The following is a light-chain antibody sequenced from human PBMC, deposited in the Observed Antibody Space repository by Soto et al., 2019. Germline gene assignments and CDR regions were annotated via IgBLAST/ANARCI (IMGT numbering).Light chain of an antibody. CDR3: QQYNNWPIT. CDR1: QTISSH. J-gene: IGKJ5*01. CDR2: GVS. Sequence: EIFMTQSPDALPVPLRERATLSSGASQTISSHLAWYQQKPGQAPRLLVYGVSTRATGIPARFSGSGSGTEFTLTISSLQSEDFAVYYCQQYNNWPITFGQGTRLEIK. V-gene: IGKV3-15*01.